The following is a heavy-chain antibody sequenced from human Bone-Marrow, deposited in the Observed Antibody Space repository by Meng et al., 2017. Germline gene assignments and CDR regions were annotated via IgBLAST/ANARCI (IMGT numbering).Heavy chain of an antibody. CDR3: ASLYGDSSVWYLDL. Sequence: QVQLWEAGHRLVKPSQTLALTWTVSSGSISSGNHDWSCIRQHPGKGLEYIGYIYYSGSTYYNPSLKSRVIISVDTSKNQFSLRLNSVTAADTAVYYCASLYGDSSVWYLDLWGRGTLVTVSS. D-gene: IGHD4-17*01. CDR2: IYYSGST. CDR1: SGSISSGNHD. V-gene: IGHV4-31*02. J-gene: IGHJ2*01.